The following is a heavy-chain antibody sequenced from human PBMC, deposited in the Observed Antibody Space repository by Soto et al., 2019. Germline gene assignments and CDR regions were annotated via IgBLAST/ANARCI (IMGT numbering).Heavy chain of an antibody. CDR3: ARVPDR. V-gene: IGHV4-30-2*01. CDR2: IYHSGST. CDR1: GGSISSSSYS. D-gene: IGHD2-2*01. Sequence: SETLSLTCIVSGGSISSSSYSWSWIRQPPGKGLEWIGYIYHSGSTYYNPSLKSRVTISVDRSKNQFSLKLSSVTAADTAVYYCARVPDRWGQGTLVTVPQ. J-gene: IGHJ5*02.